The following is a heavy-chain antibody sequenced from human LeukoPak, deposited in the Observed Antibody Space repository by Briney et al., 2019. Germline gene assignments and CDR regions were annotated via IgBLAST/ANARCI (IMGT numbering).Heavy chain of an antibody. Sequence: SETLSLTCAVYGGSFSGYYWSWIRQPPGKGLXWIGEINHSGSTNYNPSLKSRVTISVDTSKNQFSLKLSSVTAADTAVYYCASSAYDFWSGYYDYWGQGTLVTVSS. V-gene: IGHV4-34*01. D-gene: IGHD3-3*01. J-gene: IGHJ4*02. CDR2: INHSGST. CDR1: GGSFSGYY. CDR3: ASSAYDFWSGYYDY.